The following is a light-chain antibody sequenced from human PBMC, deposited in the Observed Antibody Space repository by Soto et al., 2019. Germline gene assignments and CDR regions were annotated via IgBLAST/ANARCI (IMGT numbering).Light chain of an antibody. CDR3: QHYNSYSEA. Sequence: DVQMTQSPSSLSAYVGDKVTITCRASQTISSWLAWYQQKPGKAPKLLIYKASTLKSGVPSRFSGSGSGTEFTLTISSLQPDDFATYYCQHYNSYSEAFGQGTNV. V-gene: IGKV1-5*03. CDR1: QTISSW. CDR2: KAS. J-gene: IGKJ1*01.